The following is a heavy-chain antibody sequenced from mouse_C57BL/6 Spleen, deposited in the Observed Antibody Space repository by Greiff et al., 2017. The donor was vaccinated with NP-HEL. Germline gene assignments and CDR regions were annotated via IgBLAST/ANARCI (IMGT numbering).Heavy chain of an antibody. CDR2: IYPGDGDT. CDR1: GYAFSSSW. J-gene: IGHJ2*01. Sequence: VKLMESGPELVKPGASVKISCKASGYAFSSSWMNWVKQRPGKGLEWIGRIYPGDGDTNYNGKFKGKATLTADKSSSTAYMQLSSLTSEDSAVYFCARELTGSFDYWGQGTTLTVSS. D-gene: IGHD4-1*01. V-gene: IGHV1-82*01. CDR3: ARELTGSFDY.